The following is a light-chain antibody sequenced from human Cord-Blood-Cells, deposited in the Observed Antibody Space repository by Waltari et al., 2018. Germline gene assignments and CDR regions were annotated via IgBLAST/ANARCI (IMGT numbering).Light chain of an antibody. V-gene: IGLV5-45*02. Sequence: QAVLTQPSSLSASPGASASLTCTLRSGINVGTYRIYWYQQKPGSPPQYLLRYKSDSDKQQGSGVPSRFSGSKDASANAGILLISGLQSEDEADYYCRIWHSSAAVFGGGTQLTVL. J-gene: IGLJ7*01. CDR1: SGINVGTYR. CDR3: RIWHSSAAV. CDR2: YKSDSDK.